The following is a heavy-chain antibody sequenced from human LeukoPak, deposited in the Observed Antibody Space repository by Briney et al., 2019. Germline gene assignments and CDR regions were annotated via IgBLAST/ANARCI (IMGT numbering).Heavy chain of an antibody. CDR1: GGSINNGGYY. V-gene: IGHV4-31*03. CDR2: IYYSGSS. Sequence: SSETLSLTCTVSGGSINNGGYYWSWIRQHPGKGLEWIGYIYYSGSSYYNPSLKSRVTISVDTSKNHFSLKLSSVTAADTAVYYCARDGCSSTSCYTRFYMDVWGKGTTVTVSS. D-gene: IGHD2-2*02. CDR3: ARDGCSSTSCYTRFYMDV. J-gene: IGHJ6*03.